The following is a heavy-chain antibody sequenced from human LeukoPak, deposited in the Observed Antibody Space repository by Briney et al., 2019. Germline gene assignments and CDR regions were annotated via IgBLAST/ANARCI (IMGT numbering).Heavy chain of an antibody. CDR3: ARGKVVAGTPGQNSWDY. CDR2: IYTSGTT. D-gene: IGHD6-19*01. Sequence: SETLSLTCTVSGGSISTYHWNWIRQPAGKGLEWIGRIYTSGTTNYNPSLKSRVTMSVDTSKNQFSLKLSSVTAADTAVYYCARGKVVAGTPGQNSWDYWGQGTLVTVSS. V-gene: IGHV4-4*07. J-gene: IGHJ4*02. CDR1: GGSISTYH.